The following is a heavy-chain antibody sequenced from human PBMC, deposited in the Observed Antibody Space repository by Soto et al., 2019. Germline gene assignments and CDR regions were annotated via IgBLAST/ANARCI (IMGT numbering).Heavy chain of an antibody. Sequence: PGESLKICCKGSGYSFTSYWIGWVRQMPGKGLELMGIIYPGDSDTRYSPSFQGQVTISADKSISTAYLQWSSLKASDTAMYYCARTAAAGKYYYGMDVWGQATTVTVSS. CDR2: IYPGDSDT. J-gene: IGHJ6*02. CDR3: ARTAAAGKYYYGMDV. CDR1: GYSFTSYW. D-gene: IGHD6-13*01. V-gene: IGHV5-51*01.